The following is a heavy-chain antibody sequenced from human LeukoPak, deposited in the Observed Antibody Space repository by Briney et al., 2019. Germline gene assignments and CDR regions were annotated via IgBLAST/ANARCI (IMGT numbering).Heavy chain of an antibody. CDR1: GYTFSGYY. V-gene: IGHV1-2*02. Sequence: ASVKVSCKASGYTFSGYYMHWVRQAPGQGLEWMGWINPNSGGTNYAQKFQGRVTMTRDTSISTAYMELSRLRSDDTAVYYCARGYPLSTTAAGTYFQHWGQGTLVTVSS. CDR3: ARGYPLSTTAAGTYFQH. CDR2: INPNSGGT. J-gene: IGHJ1*01. D-gene: IGHD6-13*01.